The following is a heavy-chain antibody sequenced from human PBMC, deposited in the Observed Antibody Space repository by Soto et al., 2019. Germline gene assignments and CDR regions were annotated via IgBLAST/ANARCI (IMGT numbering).Heavy chain of an antibody. D-gene: IGHD4-17*01. Sequence: ASVKVSCKASGYTFTSYAMHWVRQAPGQRLEWMGWINAGNGNTKYSQKFQGRVTITRDTSASTAYMEMNNLRAEDTAVYYCARLNDYGGPGIGFDPWGQGTLVTVSS. CDR3: ARLNDYGGPGIGFDP. J-gene: IGHJ5*02. V-gene: IGHV1-3*01. CDR2: INAGNGNT. CDR1: GYTFTSYA.